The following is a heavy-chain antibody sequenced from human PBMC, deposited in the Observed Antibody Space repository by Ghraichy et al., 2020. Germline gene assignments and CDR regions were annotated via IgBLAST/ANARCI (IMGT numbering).Heavy chain of an antibody. CDR1: GYTFTAYY. D-gene: IGHD5-24*01. CDR2: INPNNGGT. J-gene: IGHJ6*02. CDR3: ARHPLGDGYSDAMDV. V-gene: IGHV1-2*02. Sequence: ASVKVSCKASGYTFTAYYMHWVRQAPGQGLEWMGWINPNNGGTNYAQRFQGRVTMTRDTSISTAYMELSSLTSDDPAVYYCARHPLGDGYSDAMDVWAQGATVTVS.